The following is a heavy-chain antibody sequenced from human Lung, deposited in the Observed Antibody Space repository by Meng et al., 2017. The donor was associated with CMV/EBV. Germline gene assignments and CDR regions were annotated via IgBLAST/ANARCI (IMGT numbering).Heavy chain of an antibody. CDR2: FKTNTGAGTM. Sequence: GGSLRLXXSVSGLTFRDAWMSWVRQAPGKGLEWVGRFKTNTGAGTMDYAAPVKGRFTISRDISKNTLYLQMDSLKTEDTGMYYCIWHTTTSCYFDLWGPGTLVTVSS. V-gene: IGHV3-15*01. D-gene: IGHD2-2*01. CDR3: IWHTTTSCYFDL. J-gene: IGHJ4*03. CDR1: GLTFRDAW.